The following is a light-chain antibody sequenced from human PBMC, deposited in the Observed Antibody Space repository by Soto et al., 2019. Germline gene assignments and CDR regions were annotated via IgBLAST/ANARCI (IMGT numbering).Light chain of an antibody. V-gene: IGKV1-5*03. Sequence: DIPMTQSPSTLAASVGDRVTITCRARQSMSSWLAWYQQKPGQAPNLLIYKASSLVSGGPSSFSGSGSGTEYTLTISGLQPDDVATYFCQQYESYSVTFGQGTRLEIK. CDR3: QQYESYSVT. CDR1: QSMSSW. CDR2: KAS. J-gene: IGKJ5*01.